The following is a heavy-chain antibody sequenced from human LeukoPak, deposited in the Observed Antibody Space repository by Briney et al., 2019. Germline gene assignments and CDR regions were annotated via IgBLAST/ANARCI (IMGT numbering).Heavy chain of an antibody. CDR3: ARDRSTTSKFFDP. CDR1: GFTFSAYT. D-gene: IGHD1-1*01. V-gene: IGHV3-30*04. CDR2: ISFNGNEK. J-gene: IGHJ5*02. Sequence: HPGRSPRLSCAASGFTFSAYTMHWVRQAPGKGLEWVAFISFNGNEKKYGGSVKGRFTISRDNSNNILYLQMTGLRFDDTAVYYCARDRSTTSKFFDPWGQGTLVTVSS.